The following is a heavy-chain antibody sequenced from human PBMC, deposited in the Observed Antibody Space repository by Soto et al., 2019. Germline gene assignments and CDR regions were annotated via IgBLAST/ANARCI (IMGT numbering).Heavy chain of an antibody. Sequence: SETLSLTCTVSGGSISSYYWSWIRQPPGKGLEWIGYIYYSGSTNYNPSLKSRVTISVDTSKNQFSLKLSSVTAADTAVYYCARHTTVTTFDYWGQGTLVTVSS. D-gene: IGHD4-17*01. CDR1: GGSISSYY. CDR3: ARHTTVTTFDY. V-gene: IGHV4-59*08. CDR2: IYYSGST. J-gene: IGHJ4*02.